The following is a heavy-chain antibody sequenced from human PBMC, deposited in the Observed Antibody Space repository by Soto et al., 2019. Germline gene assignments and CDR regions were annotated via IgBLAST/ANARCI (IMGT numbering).Heavy chain of an antibody. CDR2: ISAYNVNT. D-gene: IGHD6-19*01. CDR1: GCTFTSYG. Sequence: EASVKVSCKASGCTFTSYGISWVRQAPGQGLEWMGWISAYNVNTNYAQNIQGRVTMTTDTSTSTAYIELRSLRSDDTAVYYCARDPIIAVAGYYFDFWGQGTLVTVS. CDR3: ARDPIIAVAGYYFDF. V-gene: IGHV1-18*04. J-gene: IGHJ4*02.